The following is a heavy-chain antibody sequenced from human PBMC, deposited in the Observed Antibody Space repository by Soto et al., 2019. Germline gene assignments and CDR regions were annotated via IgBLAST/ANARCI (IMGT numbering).Heavy chain of an antibody. V-gene: IGHV3-7*01. D-gene: IGHD3-3*01. J-gene: IGHJ6*02. CDR2: IKQDGSEK. Sequence: GGSLRLSCAASGFTFSSYWMSWVRQAPGKGLEWVANIKQDGSEKYYVDSVKGRFTISRDNAKNSLYLQMNSLRAEDTAVYCCARDGKGRFLEWLGYYGMDVWGQGTTVTVSS. CDR3: ARDGKGRFLEWLGYYGMDV. CDR1: GFTFSSYW.